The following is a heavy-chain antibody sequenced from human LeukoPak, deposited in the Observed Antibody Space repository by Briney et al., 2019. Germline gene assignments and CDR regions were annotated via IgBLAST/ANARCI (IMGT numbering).Heavy chain of an antibody. CDR1: GFTFSSYS. Sequence: GGSLRLSCAASGFTFSSYSMNWVRQAPGKGLEWVSSISSSSSYIYYADSVKGRFTISRDNAKNSLYLQMNSLRAEDTAVYYCARVPGGVGATRSPDYWGQGTLVTVSS. V-gene: IGHV3-21*01. J-gene: IGHJ4*02. D-gene: IGHD1-26*01. CDR2: ISSSSSYI. CDR3: ARVPGGVGATRSPDY.